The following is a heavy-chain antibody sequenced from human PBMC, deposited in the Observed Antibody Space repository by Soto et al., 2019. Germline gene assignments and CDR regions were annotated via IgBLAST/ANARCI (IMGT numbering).Heavy chain of an antibody. CDR3: ARVYCSGGSCYGIDS. Sequence: ASVKVSCKASGYTFTSDYMHWVRQAPGQGLEWMGIINPSGGSTIRRKFQGRVTMTRDTSTSTVYMELISLRSEDTAVYYCARVYCSGGSCYGIDSWGQGTLVTVSS. D-gene: IGHD2-15*01. J-gene: IGHJ4*02. CDR1: GYTFTSDY. CDR2: INPSGGST. V-gene: IGHV1-46*01.